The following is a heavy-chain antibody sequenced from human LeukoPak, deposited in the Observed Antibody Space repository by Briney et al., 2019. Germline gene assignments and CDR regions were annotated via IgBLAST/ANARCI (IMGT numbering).Heavy chain of an antibody. CDR2: IKQDGSEK. CDR3: ARDGYGYYDSSGYFVY. CDR1: GFTFSSYW. V-gene: IGHV3-7*01. J-gene: IGHJ4*02. Sequence: PGGSLRLSCAASGFTFSSYWMSWVRQAPGKGLEWVANIKQDGSEKYYVDSVKGRFTISRDNAKNSLYLQMNSLRAEDTAVYYCARDGYGYYDSSGYFVYWGQGTLVTVSS. D-gene: IGHD3-22*01.